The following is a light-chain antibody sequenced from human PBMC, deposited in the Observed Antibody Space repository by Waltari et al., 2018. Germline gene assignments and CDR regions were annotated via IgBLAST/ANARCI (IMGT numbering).Light chain of an antibody. CDR2: GAS. Sequence: EVVLTQSPGTLSLSPGERATLSCRASQSVNSNYLAWYQQKHGQAPRLFIFGASRRATDIPDRFSGSGSGTDFTLTISRLEPEDFAVYFCQQYGSPPVTFGQGTKLEIK. CDR3: QQYGSPPVT. V-gene: IGKV3-20*01. CDR1: QSVNSNY. J-gene: IGKJ2*01.